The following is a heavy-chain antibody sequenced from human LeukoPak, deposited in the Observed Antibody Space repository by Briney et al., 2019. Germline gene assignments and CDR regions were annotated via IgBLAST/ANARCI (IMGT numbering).Heavy chain of an antibody. D-gene: IGHD3-22*01. CDR2: ISSSSSYI. CDR1: GFTFSSYS. V-gene: IGHV3-21*01. CDR3: ARDKYYYDSSGYYFYYGMDV. J-gene: IGHJ6*02. Sequence: GGSLRLSCAASGFTFSSYSMNWVRQAPGKGLEWVSSISSSSSYIYYADSVKGRFTISRDNAKNSLYLQMNSLRAEDTAVYYCARDKYYYDSSGYYFYYGMDVWGQGTTITVSS.